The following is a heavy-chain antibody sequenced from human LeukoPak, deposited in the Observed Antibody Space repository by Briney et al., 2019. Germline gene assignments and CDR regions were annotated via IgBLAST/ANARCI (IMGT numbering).Heavy chain of an antibody. CDR1: GFTLSSYG. D-gene: IGHD2-2*01. CDR3: ARDPCSSISCYAAFDY. V-gene: IGHV3-33*01. Sequence: PGRSLRLSCAASGFTLSSYGMHWVRQAPGQGLEWGAVIWYDGSNKYYADSVKGRFTISRDNSKNTLYLQMNSLRAEDTAVYYCARDPCSSISCYAAFDYWGQGTLVTVSS. J-gene: IGHJ4*02. CDR2: IWYDGSNK.